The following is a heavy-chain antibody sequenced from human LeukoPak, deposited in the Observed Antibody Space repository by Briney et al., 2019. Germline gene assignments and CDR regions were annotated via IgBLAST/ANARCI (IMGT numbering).Heavy chain of an antibody. D-gene: IGHD5-18*01. CDR2: ISSSSSYI. V-gene: IGHV3-21*01. CDR1: GFTFSSYS. Sequence: GGSLRLSCAASGFTFSSYSMNWVRQAPGKGLEWVSSISSSSSYIYYADSVKGRFTISRDNAKNSLYLQMNSLRAEDTAVYYCARGGIQLWLSNDYWGQGTLVTVSS. CDR3: ARGGIQLWLSNDY. J-gene: IGHJ4*02.